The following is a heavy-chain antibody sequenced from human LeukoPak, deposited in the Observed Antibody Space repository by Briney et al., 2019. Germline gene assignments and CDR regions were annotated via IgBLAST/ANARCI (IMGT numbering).Heavy chain of an antibody. CDR3: AGFFYDNSGDAFDI. CDR1: GGSFTFTSHA. D-gene: IGHD3-22*01. Sequence: SVKVSCEASGGSFTFTSHAISWVRQAPGQGLEWMGGLIPIYGSANYAQKFQGRLTITSDESTRTVYMKLSSLRPEDSAVHYCAGFFYDNSGDAFDIWGQGTMVTVSS. CDR2: LIPIYGSA. V-gene: IGHV1-69*01. J-gene: IGHJ3*02.